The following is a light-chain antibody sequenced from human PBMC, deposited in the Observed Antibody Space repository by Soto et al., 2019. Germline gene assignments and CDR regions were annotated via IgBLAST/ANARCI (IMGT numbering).Light chain of an antibody. CDR3: QQYGRSPPEFT. J-gene: IGKJ3*01. CDR1: QSVSSNY. V-gene: IGKV3-20*01. Sequence: EIVLTQSPGILSLSPGERATLSCRASQSVSSNYLAWYQQKPGQAPRLLIYGASFRATGIPDRFSGSGSGTDFTLTISRLEHEDFAVYYCQQYGRSPPEFTFGPGNKVDIK. CDR2: GAS.